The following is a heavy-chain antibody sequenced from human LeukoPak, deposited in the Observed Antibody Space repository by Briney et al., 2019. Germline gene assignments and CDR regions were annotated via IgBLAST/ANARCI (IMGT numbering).Heavy chain of an antibody. Sequence: PSETLSLTCTVSGGSISSSSYYWGWIRQPPGKGLEWIGSIYYSGSTYYNPSLKSRVTISVDTSKNQFSLKLSSVTAADTAVYYCARHGANWNRKGAFDIWGQGTMVTVSS. V-gene: IGHV4-39*01. CDR1: GGSISSSSYY. CDR3: ARHGANWNRKGAFDI. D-gene: IGHD1-20*01. J-gene: IGHJ3*02. CDR2: IYYSGST.